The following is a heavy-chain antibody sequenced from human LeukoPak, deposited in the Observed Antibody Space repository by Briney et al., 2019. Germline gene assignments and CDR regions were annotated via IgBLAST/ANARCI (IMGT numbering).Heavy chain of an antibody. CDR2: IGTAGDT. CDR1: GFTFSSYD. J-gene: IGHJ6*02. Sequence: PGGSLRLSCAASGFTFSSYDMHWVRQATGKGLEWVSAIGTAGDTYYPGSVKGRFTISRENAKNSLYLQMNSLRAGDTAVYYCARGMKGSYGEYYYYGMDVWGQGTTVTVSS. V-gene: IGHV3-13*01. D-gene: IGHD5-18*01. CDR3: ARGMKGSYGEYYYYGMDV.